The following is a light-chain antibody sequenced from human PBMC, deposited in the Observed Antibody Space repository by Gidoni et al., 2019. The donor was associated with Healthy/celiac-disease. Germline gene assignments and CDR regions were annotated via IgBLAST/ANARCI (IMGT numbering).Light chain of an antibody. CDR2: WAS. CDR3: QQYYSTPDT. CDR1: QSVLYSSNNKNY. V-gene: IGKV4-1*01. Sequence: DIVMTQSPDSLAVSLGERATIKCKSSQSVLYSSNNKNYLAWYQQKPGKPPKLLIYWASTRESGVPDRFSGSGSGTDFTLTISSLQAEDVAVYYCQQYYSTPDTFGQGTKLEIK. J-gene: IGKJ2*01.